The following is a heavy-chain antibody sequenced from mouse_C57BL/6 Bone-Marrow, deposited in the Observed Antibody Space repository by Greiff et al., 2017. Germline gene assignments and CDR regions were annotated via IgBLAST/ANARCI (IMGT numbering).Heavy chain of an antibody. J-gene: IGHJ4*01. D-gene: IGHD2-1*01. V-gene: IGHV5-17*01. CDR2: ISSGSSTI. CDR3: AGGNYEREMDY. Sequence: EVKLVESGGGLVKPGGSLKLSCAASGFTFSDYGMHWVRQAPEKGLEWVAYISSGSSTIYYADTVKGRFTISRDNAKNTLFLQMTSLRSEDTAMYYGAGGNYEREMDYWGQGTSVTVSS. CDR1: GFTFSDYG.